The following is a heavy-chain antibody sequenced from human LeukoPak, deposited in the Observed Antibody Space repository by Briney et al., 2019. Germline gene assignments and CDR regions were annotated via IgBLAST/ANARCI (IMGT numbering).Heavy chain of an antibody. CDR3: ARDDSSGYYFDY. Sequence: GGSLRLSCAASGFTFSDYYMSWIRQAPGKGLEWVSYISSSGSTIYYADSVKGRFTISRDNAKNSLCLQMNSLRAEDTAVYYCARDDSSGYYFDYWGQGTLVTVSS. CDR2: ISSSGSTI. CDR1: GFTFSDYY. J-gene: IGHJ4*02. D-gene: IGHD3-22*01. V-gene: IGHV3-11*01.